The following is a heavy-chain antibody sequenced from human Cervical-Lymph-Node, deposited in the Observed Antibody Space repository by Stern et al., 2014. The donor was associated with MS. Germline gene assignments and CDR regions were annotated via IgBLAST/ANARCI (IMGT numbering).Heavy chain of an antibody. CDR1: GFTVIKKY. CDR2: IYGDDSI. CDR3: ASRPSGDYPYFDY. Sequence: EVQLVESGGGLVQPGGSLRLSCAASGFTVIKKYMSWVRQVPGKGLEWVSHIYGDDSINYADFVKGRFTISRDNSKNTLHLQMNSLRVEDTAVYYCASRPSGDYPYFDYWGQGTLVSVSS. V-gene: IGHV3-66*02. D-gene: IGHD4-17*01. J-gene: IGHJ4*02.